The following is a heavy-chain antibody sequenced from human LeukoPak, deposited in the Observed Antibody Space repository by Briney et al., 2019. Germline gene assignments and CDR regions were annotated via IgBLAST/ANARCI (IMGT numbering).Heavy chain of an antibody. Sequence: PGRSLRLSCAASGFTFSSYGMHWVRQAPGKGLEWVAVIWYDGSNKYYADSVKGQFTISRDNSKNTLYLQMNSLRAEDTAVYYCARDLSGMDVWGKGTTVTVSS. V-gene: IGHV3-33*01. CDR3: ARDLSGMDV. CDR2: IWYDGSNK. CDR1: GFTFSSYG. J-gene: IGHJ6*04.